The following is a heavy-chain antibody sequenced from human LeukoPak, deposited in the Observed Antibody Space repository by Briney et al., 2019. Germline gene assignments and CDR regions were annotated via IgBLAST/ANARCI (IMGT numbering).Heavy chain of an antibody. CDR1: GDSVSSNSAA. V-gene: IGHV6-1*01. CDR2: TYYRSKWYN. CDR3: ARDIEVYDYVWGSYRYFDY. J-gene: IGHJ4*02. Sequence: SQTLSLTCAISGDSVSSNSAAWNWIRQSPSRGLEWLGRTYYRSKWYNDYAVSVKSRITINPDTSKNQFSLQLNSVTPEDTAVYYCARDIEVYDYVWGSYRYFDYWGQGTLVTVSS. D-gene: IGHD3-16*02.